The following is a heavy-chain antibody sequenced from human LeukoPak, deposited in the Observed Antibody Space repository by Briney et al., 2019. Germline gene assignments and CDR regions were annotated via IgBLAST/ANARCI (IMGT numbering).Heavy chain of an antibody. J-gene: IGHJ3*02. CDR1: GFTFSSYG. V-gene: IGHV3-30*18. CDR3: AKWDYAGITRAFDI. D-gene: IGHD3-16*01. Sequence: GGSLRLSCAASGFTFSSYGMHWVRQAPGKGLEWLAAISHDGSKKYYADSVNGRFTISRDNSKNTLWLQMNSLRAEDTAVYYCAKWDYAGITRAFDIWGQGTLVTFSS. CDR2: ISHDGSKK.